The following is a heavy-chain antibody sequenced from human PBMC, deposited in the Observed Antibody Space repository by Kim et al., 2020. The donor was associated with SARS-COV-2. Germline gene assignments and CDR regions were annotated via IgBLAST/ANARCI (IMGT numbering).Heavy chain of an antibody. Sequence: GNAQKFPGRITMTRNTSISTAYMELSSLRSEDTAVYYCARAGYRRSYFDYWGQGTLVTVSS. CDR3: ARAGYRRSYFDY. J-gene: IGHJ4*02. V-gene: IGHV1-8*01. D-gene: IGHD2-15*01.